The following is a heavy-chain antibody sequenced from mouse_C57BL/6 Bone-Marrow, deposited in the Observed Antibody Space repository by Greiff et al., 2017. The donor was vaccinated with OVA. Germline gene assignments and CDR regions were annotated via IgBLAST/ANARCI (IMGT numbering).Heavy chain of an antibody. Sequence: QVQLKQSGAELVKPGASVKLSCKASGYTFTSYWMHWVKQRPGQGLEWIGMIHPNSGSTNYNEKFKSKATLTVDKSSSTAYMQLSSLTSEDSAVYYCARHYGYDEGDYWGQGTTLTVSS. CDR1: GYTFTSYW. J-gene: IGHJ2*01. CDR2: IHPNSGST. V-gene: IGHV1-64*01. D-gene: IGHD2-2*01. CDR3: ARHYGYDEGDY.